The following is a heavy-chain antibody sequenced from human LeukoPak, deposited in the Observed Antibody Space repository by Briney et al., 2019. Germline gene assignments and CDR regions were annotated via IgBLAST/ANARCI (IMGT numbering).Heavy chain of an antibody. V-gene: IGHV3-23*01. Sequence: PGGSLRLSCAASGFTFNSYAMSWVRQAPGKGLEWVSSMSGSGGRTYYADSVKGRFTISRDTSKNTLYLQMTSLRAEDTAVYFCAKDIVAVPAAGDVFDIWGQGTMVTVSS. D-gene: IGHD2-2*01. CDR1: GFTFNSYA. CDR3: AKDIVAVPAAGDVFDI. CDR2: MSGSGGRT. J-gene: IGHJ3*02.